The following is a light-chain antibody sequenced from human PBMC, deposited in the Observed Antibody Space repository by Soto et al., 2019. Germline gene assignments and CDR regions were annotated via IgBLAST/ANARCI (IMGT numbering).Light chain of an antibody. Sequence: VMTQSPLSLPVTPGEPASISCRSSQSLLHSNGYNYLDWYLQKPGQSPQLLIYLGSNRASGVPDRFSGSGSGTDFTLKISRVEAEDVGVYYCMQALQTPRTFGQGTRLE. CDR2: LGS. V-gene: IGKV2-28*01. J-gene: IGKJ5*01. CDR1: QSLLHSNGYNY. CDR3: MQALQTPRT.